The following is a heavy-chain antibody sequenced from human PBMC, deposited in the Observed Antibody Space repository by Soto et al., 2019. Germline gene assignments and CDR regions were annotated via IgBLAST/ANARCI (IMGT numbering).Heavy chain of an antibody. D-gene: IGHD3-22*01. CDR2: IVVGSGNT. CDR3: AADGGYYDSSGSEYFQH. J-gene: IGHJ1*01. V-gene: IGHV1-58*01. Sequence: QMQLVQSGPEVKKPGTSVKVSCKASGFTFTSSAVQWVRQAPGQRLEWIGWIVVGSGNTNYAQKFQERVTITRDMSTSTAYMELSSLRSEDTAVYYCAADGGYYDSSGSEYFQHWGQGTLVTVSS. CDR1: GFTFTSSA.